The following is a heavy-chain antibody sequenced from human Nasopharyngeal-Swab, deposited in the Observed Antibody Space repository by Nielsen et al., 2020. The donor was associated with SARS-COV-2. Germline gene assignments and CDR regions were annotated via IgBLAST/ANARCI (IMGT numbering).Heavy chain of an antibody. D-gene: IGHD6-19*01. J-gene: IGHJ3*02. CDR1: GFTFSNYV. CDR2: ISYDGTIQ. Sequence: GSLKISCAASGFTFSNYVMHWVRQAPGEGLQWVALISYDGTIQYYADSVKGRFTISRDNLKNTLYLQMNSLRPEDTAVHYCARGAVAGRNAFDIWGQGTMVTVSS. V-gene: IGHV3-30-3*01. CDR3: ARGAVAGRNAFDI.